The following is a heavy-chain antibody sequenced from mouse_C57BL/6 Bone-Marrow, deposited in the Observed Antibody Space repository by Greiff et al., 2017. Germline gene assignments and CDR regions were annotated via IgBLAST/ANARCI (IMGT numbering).Heavy chain of an antibody. CDR2: INPSNGGT. Sequence: QVQLQQPGTELVKPGASVKLSCKASGYTFTSYGMHWVKQRPGQGLEWIGNINPSNGGTNYNEKLKSKGTLTVAKFSSTAYVQLSSLTSEDSAVYYCARSLYGSMDWFACWGQGTLVTVSA. V-gene: IGHV1-53*01. D-gene: IGHD1-1*01. J-gene: IGHJ3*01. CDR1: GYTFTSYG. CDR3: ARSLYGSMDWFAC.